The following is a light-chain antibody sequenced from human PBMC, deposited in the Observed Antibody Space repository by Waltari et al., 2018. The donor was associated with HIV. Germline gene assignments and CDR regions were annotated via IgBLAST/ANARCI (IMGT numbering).Light chain of an antibody. J-gene: IGKJ2*01. CDR1: QSLVYSDGNTY. Sequence: DVVMTQSPLSLPVTLGQPASISCTSRQSLVYSDGNTYLSWFQQRPGQSPRRLIYKVSNRDSGVPDRFSGSGSGTDFTLKISRVEAEDVGVYYCMQGTHWPLYTFGQGTKLEIK. CDR2: KVS. CDR3: MQGTHWPLYT. V-gene: IGKV2-30*01.